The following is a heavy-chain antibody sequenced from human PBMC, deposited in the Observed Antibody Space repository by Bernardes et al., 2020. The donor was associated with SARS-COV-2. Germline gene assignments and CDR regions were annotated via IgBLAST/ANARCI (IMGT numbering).Heavy chain of an antibody. J-gene: IGHJ3*02. D-gene: IGHD4-17*01. V-gene: IGHV3-74*01. CDR3: ARGLRSTVPNALDI. Sequence: GGSLRLSCAASGFTFSSYCMHWVRQAPGKGLVWVSRINTDGSTTNYADSVKGRFTMSRDNAKNTLYVQMNSLRAEDTAVYYCARGLRSTVPNALDIWGQGTMVTVSS. CDR2: INTDGSTT. CDR1: GFTFSSYC.